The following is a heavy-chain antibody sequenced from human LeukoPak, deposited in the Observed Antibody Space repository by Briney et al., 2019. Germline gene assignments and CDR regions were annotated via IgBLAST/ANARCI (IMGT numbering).Heavy chain of an antibody. CDR2: IYYSGST. Sequence: SETLSLTCTVSGGSISSYYWSWIRQPPGKGLEWIGYIYYSGSTNYNPSLKSRVTISVDTSKNQFSLKLNPVTAADTAVYYCARICYCSGGSCYPAKANWFDPGGQGTLVTVSS. V-gene: IGHV4-59*08. J-gene: IGHJ5*02. D-gene: IGHD2-15*01. CDR1: GGSISSYY. CDR3: ARICYCSGGSCYPAKANWFDP.